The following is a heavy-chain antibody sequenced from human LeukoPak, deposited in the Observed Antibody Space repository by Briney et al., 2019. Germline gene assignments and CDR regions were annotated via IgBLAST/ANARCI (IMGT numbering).Heavy chain of an antibody. V-gene: IGHV4-59*01. CDR3: ARELVGATTAFDY. Sequence: SETLSLICTVAGGTISSYYWSWIRQPPGKGLEWIGYIYYSGSTNYNPSLKSRVTISVDTSKNQFSLKLSSVTAADTAVYYCARELVGATTAFDYWGQGTLVTVSS. CDR2: IYYSGST. CDR1: GGTISSYY. D-gene: IGHD1-26*01. J-gene: IGHJ4*02.